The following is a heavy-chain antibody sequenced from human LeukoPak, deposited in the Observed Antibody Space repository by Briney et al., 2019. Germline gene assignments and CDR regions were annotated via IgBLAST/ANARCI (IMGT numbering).Heavy chain of an antibody. CDR2: IYYSGST. CDR3: ARGVAAPGTGGLSWFDP. J-gene: IGHJ5*02. V-gene: IGHV4-39*07. CDR1: GGSLSSSSYY. D-gene: IGHD6-13*01. Sequence: SETLSLTCTVSGGSLSSSSYYWGWIRQPPGKGLEWIGSIYYSGSTYYNPSLKSRVTISVDTSKNQFSLKLSFVTAADTAVYYCARGVAAPGTGGLSWFDPWGQGTLVTVSS.